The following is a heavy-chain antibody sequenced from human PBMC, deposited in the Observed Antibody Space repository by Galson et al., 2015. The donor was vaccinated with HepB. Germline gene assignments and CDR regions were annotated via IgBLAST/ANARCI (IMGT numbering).Heavy chain of an antibody. D-gene: IGHD6-6*01. CDR1: GFTSSGSA. CDR2: IRSKANSYAT. CDR3: TRGYSSSYDYYYYMDV. V-gene: IGHV3-73*01. Sequence: SLRLSCAVSGFTSSGSAMHWVRQASGKGLEWVGCIRSKANSYATAYAASVKGRFTISRDDSKNTAYLQMNSLKTEGTAVYYCTRGYSSSYDYYYYMDVWGKGTTVTVSS. J-gene: IGHJ6*03.